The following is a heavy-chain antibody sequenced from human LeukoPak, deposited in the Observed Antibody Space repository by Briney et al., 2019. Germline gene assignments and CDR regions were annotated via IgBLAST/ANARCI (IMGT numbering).Heavy chain of an antibody. CDR2: INHSGST. V-gene: IGHV4-34*01. D-gene: IGHD4-17*01. J-gene: IGHJ5*02. Sequence: PSETLSLTCAVYGGSFSGYYWSWIRQPPGKGLEWIGEINHSGSTNYNPSLKSRVTISVDTSKNQFSLKLSSVTAADTAVYYCARADSYGDWFDPWGQGTLVTVS. CDR1: GGSFSGYY. CDR3: ARADSYGDWFDP.